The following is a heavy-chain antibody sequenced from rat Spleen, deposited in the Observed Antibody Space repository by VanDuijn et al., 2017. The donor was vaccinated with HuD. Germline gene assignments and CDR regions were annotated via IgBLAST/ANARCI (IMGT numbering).Heavy chain of an antibody. CDR1: GYSITSNY. D-gene: IGHD1-12*01. Sequence: EVQLQESGPGLVKPSQSLSLTCSVTGYSITSNYWGWIRKFPGNKMEWIGHISYSGSTKYNPSLKSRIAITRDTSKNQFFLELNSVTLEDTATYYCARGGSSYVMDAWGQGVMVTVSS. CDR2: ISYSGST. CDR3: ARGGSSYVMDA. V-gene: IGHV3-1*01. J-gene: IGHJ2*01.